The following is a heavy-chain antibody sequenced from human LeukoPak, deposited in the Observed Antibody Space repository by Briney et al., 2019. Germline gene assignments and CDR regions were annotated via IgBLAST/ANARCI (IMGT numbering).Heavy chain of an antibody. CDR2: IYSGGST. D-gene: IGHD6-13*01. J-gene: IGHJ6*03. Sequence: GGSLRLSCAASGFTFSSYAMSWVSQAPGKGLEWVSVIYSGGSTYYADSVKGRFTISRDNSKITLYLQMNSLRPEDTAVYYCAKDGGAAAGKAYYYYYYMDVWGKGTTVTVSS. V-gene: IGHV3-23*03. CDR1: GFTFSSYA. CDR3: AKDGGAAAGKAYYYYYYMDV.